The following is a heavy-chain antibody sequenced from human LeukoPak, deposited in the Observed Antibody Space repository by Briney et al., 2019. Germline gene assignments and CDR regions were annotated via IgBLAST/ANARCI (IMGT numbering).Heavy chain of an antibody. J-gene: IGHJ2*01. Sequence: GGSLEISCKGSGYSFTTYWIGWVRQMPGKGLEWMGIIYPADFDTRYSPSFQGQVTISADKSSSTAYLQWSRLKASDTAIYYCAGPGANFYCDLWGRGTLVTV. CDR2: IYPADFDT. CDR3: AGPGANFYCDL. V-gene: IGHV5-51*01. CDR1: GYSFTTYW. D-gene: IGHD1-7*01.